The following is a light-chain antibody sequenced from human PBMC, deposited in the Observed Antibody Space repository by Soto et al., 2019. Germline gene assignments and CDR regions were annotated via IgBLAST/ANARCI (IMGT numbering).Light chain of an antibody. Sequence: EIVMTQSPATLSVSPGERATLSCRASQSVSSNLAWYQQKPGQAPRLLIYGASTRATGIPARFSGSRSRTEFTLTISSLQSEDFAVYYCQQYNNWPYTSGQGTKLEIK. J-gene: IGKJ2*01. V-gene: IGKV3-15*01. CDR2: GAS. CDR3: QQYNNWPYT. CDR1: QSVSSN.